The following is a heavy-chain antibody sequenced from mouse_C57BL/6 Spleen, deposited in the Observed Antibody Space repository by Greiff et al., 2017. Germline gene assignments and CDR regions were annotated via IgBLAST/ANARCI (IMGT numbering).Heavy chain of an antibody. CDR3: ARGWGTTVVGYFDY. J-gene: IGHJ2*01. V-gene: IGHV1-80*01. D-gene: IGHD1-1*01. Sequence: QVQLKESGAELVKPGASVKISCKASGYAFSSYWMNWVKQRPGKGLEWIGQIYPGDGDTNYNGKFKGKATLTADKSSSTAYMQLSSLTSEDSAVYFCARGWGTTVVGYFDYWGQGTTLTVSS. CDR2: IYPGDGDT. CDR1: GYAFSSYW.